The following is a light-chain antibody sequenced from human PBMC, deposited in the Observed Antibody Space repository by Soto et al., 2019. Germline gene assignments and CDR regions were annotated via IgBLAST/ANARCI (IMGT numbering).Light chain of an antibody. Sequence: QSVLTQPASVSGSPGQSITISCTGTSSDVGAYNYVSWYQQLPGNAPKLIIYEVTNRTSGVSNRFSGSKSGNTASLTISGLQAEDEADYYCSSYTSSSTLVFGGGTKVTVL. CDR2: EVT. V-gene: IGLV2-14*01. J-gene: IGLJ2*01. CDR3: SSYTSSSTLV. CDR1: SSDVGAYNY.